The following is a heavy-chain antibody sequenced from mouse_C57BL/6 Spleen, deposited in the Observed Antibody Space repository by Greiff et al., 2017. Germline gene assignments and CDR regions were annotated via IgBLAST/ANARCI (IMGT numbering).Heavy chain of an antibody. J-gene: IGHJ4*01. CDR1: GYTFTSYW. Sequence: QVQLQQPGAELVKPGASVKMSCKASGYTFTSYWITWVKQRPGQGLEWIGDIYPGSGSTNYNEKFKSKATLTVDTSSSTAYMQLSSLTSEDSAVYYWARRRAEAPYGNCRYYAMDYWGQGTSVTVSS. D-gene: IGHD2-1*01. CDR2: IYPGSGST. V-gene: IGHV1-55*01. CDR3: ARRRAEAPYGNCRYYAMDY.